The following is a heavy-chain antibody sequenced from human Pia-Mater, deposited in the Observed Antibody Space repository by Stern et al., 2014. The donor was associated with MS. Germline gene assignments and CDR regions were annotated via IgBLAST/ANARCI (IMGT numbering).Heavy chain of an antibody. V-gene: IGHV4-39*01. CDR2: VYYSGAT. J-gene: IGHJ4*02. CDR1: GDSISSYTHY. D-gene: IGHD2-8*02. CDR3: AKHACTGAACPFDL. Sequence: QLQLQESGPGLVKPSETLSLTCAVSGDSISSYTHYWAWIRQPPGKGLEWIGSVYYSGATYYNPSLKSPVTISVDTSKNHFSLGVTSGTAADTAVYYCAKHACTGAACPFDLWGQGTLVTVSS.